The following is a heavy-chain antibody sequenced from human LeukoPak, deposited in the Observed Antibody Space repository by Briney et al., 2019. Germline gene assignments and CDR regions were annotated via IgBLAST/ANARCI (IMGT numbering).Heavy chain of an antibody. CDR1: GFTFSSYG. Sequence: GGSLRLSSAASGFTFSSYGMHWVRQAPGKGLEWVAVIWYDGSNKYYADSVRGRFTISRDNSKNTLYLQMNSLRADDTAIYYCVRDPSCSGGGCYYYYGMDVWGQGTTVTVSS. D-gene: IGHD2-15*01. CDR3: VRDPSCSGGGCYYYYGMDV. J-gene: IGHJ6*02. CDR2: IWYDGSNK. V-gene: IGHV3-33*01.